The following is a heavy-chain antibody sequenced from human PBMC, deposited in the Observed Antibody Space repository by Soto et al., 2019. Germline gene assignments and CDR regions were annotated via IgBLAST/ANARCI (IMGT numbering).Heavy chain of an antibody. CDR1: GFTFSDYY. V-gene: IGHV3-11*01. CDR2: ISSSGSTI. J-gene: IGHJ6*03. D-gene: IGHD3-9*01. Sequence: GGSLRLSCAASGFTFSDYYMSWIRQAPGKGLEWVSYISSSGSTIYYADSVKGRFTISRDNAKNSLYLQMNSLRAEDTAVYYCAREGGAYDILTGYYNYYYMDVWGKGTTVTVSS. CDR3: AREGGAYDILTGYYNYYYMDV.